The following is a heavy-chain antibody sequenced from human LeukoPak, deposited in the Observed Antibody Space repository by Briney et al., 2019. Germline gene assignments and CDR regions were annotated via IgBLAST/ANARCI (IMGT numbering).Heavy chain of an antibody. CDR2: ISSSGSII. V-gene: IGHV3-48*04. CDR3: ARRGTRGGYYMDV. J-gene: IGHJ6*03. Sequence: GGSLRLSCAASGFTFSSYSMNWVRQAPGKGLEWVSYISSSGSIIYYADSVKGRFTISRDNAKNSLYLQMNSLRAEDTAVYYCARRGTRGGYYMDVWGKGTTVTISS. D-gene: IGHD1-7*01. CDR1: GFTFSSYS.